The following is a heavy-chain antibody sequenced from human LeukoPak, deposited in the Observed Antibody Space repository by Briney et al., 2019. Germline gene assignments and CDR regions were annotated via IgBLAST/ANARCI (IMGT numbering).Heavy chain of an antibody. CDR1: GGSISSYY. CDR3: ARVIGGEKGPIDY. J-gene: IGHJ4*02. V-gene: IGHV4-59*08. Sequence: SETLSLTCTVSGGSISSYYWSWIRQPPGKGLEWIGYIYYSGSTNYNPSLKSRVTISVDTSKNQFSLKLSSVTAADTAVYYCARVIGGEKGPIDYWGQGTLVTVSS. D-gene: IGHD3-16*02. CDR2: IYYSGST.